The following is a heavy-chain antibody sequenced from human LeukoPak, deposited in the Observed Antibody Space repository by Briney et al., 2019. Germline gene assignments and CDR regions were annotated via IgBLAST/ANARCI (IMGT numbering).Heavy chain of an antibody. CDR1: GYSISSGCY. CDR2: IYQYGST. V-gene: IGHV4-38-2*02. J-gene: IGHJ4*02. D-gene: IGHD2-2*02. Sequence: SETLSLTCTVSGYSISSGCYWGWIRQPPGKGLEWIGTIYQYGSTYYNPSLKSRVTISVDTSKNQFSLKLSSVTAADTAVYYCARHRSPDGSTSCYNDWGQGTLVTVSS. CDR3: ARHRSPDGSTSCYND.